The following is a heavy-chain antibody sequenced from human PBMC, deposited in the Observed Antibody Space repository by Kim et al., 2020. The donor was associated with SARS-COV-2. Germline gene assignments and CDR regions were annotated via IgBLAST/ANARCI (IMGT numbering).Heavy chain of an antibody. V-gene: IGHV4-34*01. J-gene: IGHJ6*03. CDR1: GGSFSGYY. CDR2: INHSGST. CDR3: ARLGPFSGTTRYYYYYYMDV. Sequence: SETLSLTCAVYGGSFSGYYWSWIRQPPGKGLEWIGEINHSGSTNYNPSLKSRVTISVDTSKNQFSLKLSSVTAADTAVYYCARLGPFSGTTRYYYYYYMDVWGKGTTVTVSS. D-gene: IGHD1-7*01.